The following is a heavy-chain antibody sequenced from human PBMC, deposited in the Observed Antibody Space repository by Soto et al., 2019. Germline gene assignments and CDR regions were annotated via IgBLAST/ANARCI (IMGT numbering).Heavy chain of an antibody. Sequence: SVKVSCKTSGYSFTTYGISWVRQAPGQGLEWMGGIIPIFGTANYAQKFQGRVTMTRDTSASTAYMELSSLRSEDTAVYYCARGYQPLDVWGQGTTVTVSS. CDR1: GYSFTTYG. CDR3: ARGYQPLDV. CDR2: IIPIFGTA. J-gene: IGHJ6*02. V-gene: IGHV1-69*05. D-gene: IGHD2-2*01.